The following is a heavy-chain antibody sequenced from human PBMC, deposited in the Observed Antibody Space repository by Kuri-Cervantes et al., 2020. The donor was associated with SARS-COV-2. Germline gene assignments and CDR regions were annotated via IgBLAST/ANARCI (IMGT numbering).Heavy chain of an antibody. J-gene: IGHJ4*02. D-gene: IGHD3-22*01. V-gene: IGHV1-69*06. Sequence: SVKVSCKASGGTFSSYAISWVRQAPGQGLEWMGGIIPIFGTANYAQKFQGGVTITADTSTSTAYMELRSLRSDDTAVYYCARAGTYYYDSSRHYFDYWGQGTLVTVSS. CDR2: IIPIFGTA. CDR1: GGTFSSYA. CDR3: ARAGTYYYDSSRHYFDY.